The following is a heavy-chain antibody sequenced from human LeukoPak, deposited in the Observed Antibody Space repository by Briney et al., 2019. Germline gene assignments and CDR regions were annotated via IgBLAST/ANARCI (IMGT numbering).Heavy chain of an antibody. CDR2: IRYDGSNK. V-gene: IGHV3-30*02. CDR1: GFTFSSYG. CDR3: AKALKPTVLMVYVDY. D-gene: IGHD2-8*01. J-gene: IGHJ4*02. Sequence: GSLRLSCAASGFTFSSYGMHWVRQAPGKGLEWVAFIRYDGSNKYYADSVKGRFTISRDNSKNTLYLQMNSLRAEDTAVYYCAKALKPTVLMVYVDYWGQGTLVTVSS.